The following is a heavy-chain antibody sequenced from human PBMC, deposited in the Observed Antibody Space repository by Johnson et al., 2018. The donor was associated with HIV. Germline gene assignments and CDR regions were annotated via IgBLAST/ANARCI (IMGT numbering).Heavy chain of an antibody. CDR2: IWYDGSEK. Sequence: QVQLVESGGGVVQPGRSLRLSCAASGFTFSSYGMHWVRQAPGKGLEWVAVIWYDGSEKYYVDSVKGRFTISRDNAKNSLYLQMNSLRAEDTAVYYCASASSGSYYDQEPFDAFDIWGQGTMVTVSS. CDR3: ASASSGSYYDQEPFDAFDI. D-gene: IGHD1-26*01. V-gene: IGHV3-33*03. CDR1: GFTFSSYG. J-gene: IGHJ3*02.